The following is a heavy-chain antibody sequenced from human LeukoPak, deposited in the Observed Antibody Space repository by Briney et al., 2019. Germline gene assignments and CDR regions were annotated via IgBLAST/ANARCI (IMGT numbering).Heavy chain of an antibody. J-gene: IGHJ4*02. Sequence: PGGSLRLSCADSGFTFSSFWMSWVRQAPGKGLEWAANIKQDGGVKNYVDSVKGRFTISRDNAKNSLYLQMDSLRAEDTAVYYCTRQTERDAYNRYWGQGTLVTVSS. D-gene: IGHD5-24*01. CDR2: IKQDGGVK. CDR3: TRQTERDAYNRY. CDR1: GFTFSSFW. V-gene: IGHV3-7*05.